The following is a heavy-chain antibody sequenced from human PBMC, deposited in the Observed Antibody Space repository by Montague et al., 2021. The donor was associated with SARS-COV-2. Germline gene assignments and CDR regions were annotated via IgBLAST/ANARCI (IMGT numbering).Heavy chain of an antibody. Sequence: SETLSLTCTVSGGSIGTGYYFWSWIRQSPGEGLEWLGTVFYRGNTYYNPSLKSRVTISVDTSTNQFSLKLTSVTAAETAIYFCARRNYCSSSSCYNGGFDNWGQGAVVTVFS. CDR1: GGSIGTGYYF. CDR2: VFYRGNT. CDR3: ARRNYCSSSSCYNGGFDN. D-gene: IGHD2-2*01. V-gene: IGHV4-39*01. J-gene: IGHJ3*02.